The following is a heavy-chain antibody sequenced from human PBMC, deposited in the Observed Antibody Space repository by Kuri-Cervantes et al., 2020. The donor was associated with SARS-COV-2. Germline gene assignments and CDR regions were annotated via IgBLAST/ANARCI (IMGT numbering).Heavy chain of an antibody. J-gene: IGHJ4*02. D-gene: IGHD5-18*01. CDR1: GFTFSSYA. V-gene: IGHV3-30-3*01. Sequence: GGSLRLSCAASGFTFSSYAMHWVRQAPGKGLEWVAVISYDGSNKYYADSVKGRFTISRDNSKNTLYLQMNSLRAEDTAVYYRAREAMVAGVVDYWGQGTLVTVSS. CDR2: ISYDGSNK. CDR3: AREAMVAGVVDY.